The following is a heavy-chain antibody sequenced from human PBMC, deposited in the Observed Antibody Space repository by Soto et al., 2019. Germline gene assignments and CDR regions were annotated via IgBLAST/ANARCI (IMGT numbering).Heavy chain of an antibody. D-gene: IGHD3-3*01. J-gene: IGHJ4*02. CDR2: IYYSGST. Sequence: QVQLQESGPGLVKPSETLSLTCSVSGGSIGSYYWSWMRQPPGKGLEWIGYIYYSGSTNYNPSLKSRAPISVDTSKNQYSLELSSVTAADTAVYYCARGGWRQIDYWGQGTLVTVSS. V-gene: IGHV4-59*08. CDR1: GGSIGSYY. CDR3: ARGGWRQIDY.